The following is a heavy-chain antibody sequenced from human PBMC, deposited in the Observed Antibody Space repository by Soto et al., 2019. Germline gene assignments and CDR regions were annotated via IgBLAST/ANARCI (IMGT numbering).Heavy chain of an antibody. D-gene: IGHD2-21*02. J-gene: IGHJ4*02. CDR1: GYTFTSFE. V-gene: IGHV1-8*01. CDR3: NLVVTSPPY. Sequence: GASVKVSCKASGYTFTSFEINWVRQATGQGLEWMGWMNPNSGNTGYAQKFQGRVTMTRNTSISTAYMELSSLRSEDTAIYYCNLVVTSPPYWGQGTLVTVSS. CDR2: MNPNSGNT.